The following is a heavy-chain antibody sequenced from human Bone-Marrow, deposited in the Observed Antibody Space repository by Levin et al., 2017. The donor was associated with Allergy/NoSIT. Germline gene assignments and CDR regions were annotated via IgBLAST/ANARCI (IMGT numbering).Heavy chain of an antibody. D-gene: IGHD3-3*01. J-gene: IGHJ6*02. CDR3: AKAGFWSGSEYYGMDV. CDR1: GFTFSNSG. CDR2: ISYDGNDK. Sequence: GGSLRLSCVASGFTFSNSGMHRVRQAPGKGLEWVTVISYDGNDKYYVDSVRGRFTVSRDNSKNTLYLQMNSLRVEDTAMYYCAKAGFWSGSEYYGMDVWGQGTTVTVSS. V-gene: IGHV3-30*18.